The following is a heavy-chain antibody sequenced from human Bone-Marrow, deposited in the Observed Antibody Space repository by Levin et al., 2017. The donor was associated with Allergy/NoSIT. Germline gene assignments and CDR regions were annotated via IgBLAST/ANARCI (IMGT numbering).Heavy chain of an antibody. V-gene: IGHV4-34*01. CDR1: GGAFNDYY. J-gene: IGHJ2*01. D-gene: IGHD5-24*01. CDR2: INQSGNS. CDR3: ARGPDHGPWYFDF. Sequence: KASETLSLTCAVYGGAFNDYYWNWIRQSPGKGLEWIGEINQSGNSDYNPSLKARVSMSIDIIKKQFSLKLNSVTAADTAIYYCARGPDHGPWYFDFWGRGSPVTVSS.